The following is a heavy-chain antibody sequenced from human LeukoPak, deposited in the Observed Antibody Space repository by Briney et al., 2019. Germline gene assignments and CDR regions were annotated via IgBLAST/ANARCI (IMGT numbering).Heavy chain of an antibody. CDR1: GFTFSSYS. V-gene: IGHV3-21*01. CDR2: ISSSSSYI. D-gene: IGHD4-17*01. J-gene: IGHJ3*02. CDR3: AREFGDYGHDAFDI. Sequence: PGGSLRLSCAASGFTFSSYSMNWVRQAPGKGLEWVSSISSSSSYIYYADSVKGRFTISRDNAKNSLYLQMNSLRAEDTAVYYCAREFGDYGHDAFDIWGQGTMVTVSS.